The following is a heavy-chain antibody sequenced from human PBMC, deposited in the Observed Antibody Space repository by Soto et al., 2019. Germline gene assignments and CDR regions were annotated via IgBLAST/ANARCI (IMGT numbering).Heavy chain of an antibody. CDR1: GFTFSNAW. D-gene: IGHD3-3*01. J-gene: IGHJ4*02. CDR2: IKSKTDCGTT. V-gene: IGHV3-15*01. Sequence: EVQLVESGGGLVKPGGSLRLSCAASGFTFSNAWMSWVRQAPGKGLEWVGRIKSKTDCGTTDYAAPVKGRLTISRDDSKNTLYLQMNSLKTEGTAVYYCTTAYQWDFWSEIPGDYWGQGTLVTVSS. CDR3: TTAYQWDFWSEIPGDY.